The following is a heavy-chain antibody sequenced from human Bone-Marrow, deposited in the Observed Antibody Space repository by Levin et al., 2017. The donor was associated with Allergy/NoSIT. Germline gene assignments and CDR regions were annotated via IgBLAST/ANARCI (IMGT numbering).Heavy chain of an antibody. Sequence: GGSLRLSCAASGFTFSDYYMSWIRQAPGKGLEWVSYISSSSSYTNYADSVKGRFTISRDNAKNSLYLQMNSLRAEDTAVYYCARDRGGRYCSSTSCAETGDYWGQGTLVTVSS. CDR1: GFTFSDYY. V-gene: IGHV3-11*06. D-gene: IGHD2-2*01. J-gene: IGHJ4*02. CDR3: ARDRGGRYCSSTSCAETGDY. CDR2: ISSSSSYT.